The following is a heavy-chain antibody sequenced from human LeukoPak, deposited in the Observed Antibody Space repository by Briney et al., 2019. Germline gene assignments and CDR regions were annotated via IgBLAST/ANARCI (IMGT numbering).Heavy chain of an antibody. CDR2: NMNT. CDR1: GASFSSGDHH. D-gene: IGHD1-26*01. Sequence: SETLSLTCIVSGASFSSGDHHWSWIRQAPGKGLEWIGHNMNTYYNPSLKSRVTISIDTSKNQFSLKLSSVTAADTAVYYCARGGVAQVGATYRSEFDYWGQGTLVTVSS. CDR3: ARGGVAQVGATYRSEFDY. V-gene: IGHV4-61*08. J-gene: IGHJ4*02.